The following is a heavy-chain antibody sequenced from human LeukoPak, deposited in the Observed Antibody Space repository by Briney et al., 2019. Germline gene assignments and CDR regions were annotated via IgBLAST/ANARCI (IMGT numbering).Heavy chain of an antibody. J-gene: IGHJ4*02. Sequence: SETLSLTCTVSGDSLSGYYWTWIRQPPGKGLEWIGYVYYSGSTDYNPSLKSRATISVDTSKNQFSLKLSSVTAADPAVYYCARGCGYFDYWGQGTLVTVSS. CDR2: VYYSGST. D-gene: IGHD1-26*01. CDR3: ARGCGYFDY. V-gene: IGHV4-59*08. CDR1: GDSLSGYY.